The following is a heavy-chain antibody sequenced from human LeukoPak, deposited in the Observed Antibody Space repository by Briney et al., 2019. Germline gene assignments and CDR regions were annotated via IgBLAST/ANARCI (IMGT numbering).Heavy chain of an antibody. Sequence: PGGSLRLSCAASGFTFSDYWMSWVRQAPGKGPEWVANIEKDGSKEYYGDSVKGRFTISRDNANNSLYLQANSLRAEDTAIYYCARDLRSASQYDIFDHWGQGTLVTVSS. J-gene: IGHJ4*02. CDR2: IEKDGSKE. V-gene: IGHV3-7*01. CDR3: ARDLRSASQYDIFDH. CDR1: GFTFSDYW. D-gene: IGHD3-22*01.